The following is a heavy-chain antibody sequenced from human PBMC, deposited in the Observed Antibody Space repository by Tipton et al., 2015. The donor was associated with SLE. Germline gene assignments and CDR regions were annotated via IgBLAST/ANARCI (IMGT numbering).Heavy chain of an antibody. D-gene: IGHD2-2*01. CDR1: GFTFSSYW. V-gene: IGHV3-7*01. CDR2: IKQDGSEK. Sequence: SLRLSCAASGFTFSSYWMSWVRQAPGKGLEWVANIKQDGSEKYYVDSVKGRFTISRDNAKNSLYLQMNSLRAEDTAVYYCARVRGFVVVPAVDYWGQGTLVTVSS. J-gene: IGHJ4*02. CDR3: ARVRGFVVVPAVDY.